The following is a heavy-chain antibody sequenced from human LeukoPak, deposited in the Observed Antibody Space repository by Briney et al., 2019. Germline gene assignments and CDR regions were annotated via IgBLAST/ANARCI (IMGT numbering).Heavy chain of an antibody. D-gene: IGHD3-3*01. J-gene: IGHJ5*02. Sequence: ASVKVSCKASGYTFTGYYMHWVRQAPGQGLEWMGWINPNSGGTNYAQKFQGRVTMTRDTSISTAYMELSRLRSDDTAVYCCARGGRNDFWSGYSFTNWFDPWGQGTLVTVSS. CDR1: GYTFTGYY. CDR2: INPNSGGT. CDR3: ARGGRNDFWSGYSFTNWFDP. V-gene: IGHV1-2*02.